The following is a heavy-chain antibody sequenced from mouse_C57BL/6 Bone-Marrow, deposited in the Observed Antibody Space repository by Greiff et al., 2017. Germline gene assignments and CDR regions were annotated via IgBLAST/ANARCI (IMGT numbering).Heavy chain of an antibody. Sequence: VQLQEPDAELVKPGASVKISCKVSGYTFTDHTIHWMKQRPEQGLAWIGYIYPRDGSTKYTEKFKGKATLTADKSSSTAYMQLNSLTSEDSAVYFCAGGGNPYAMDYWGQGTSVTVSS. J-gene: IGHJ4*01. CDR3: AGGGNPYAMDY. V-gene: IGHV1-78*01. CDR2: IYPRDGST. D-gene: IGHD2-1*01. CDR1: GYTFTDHT.